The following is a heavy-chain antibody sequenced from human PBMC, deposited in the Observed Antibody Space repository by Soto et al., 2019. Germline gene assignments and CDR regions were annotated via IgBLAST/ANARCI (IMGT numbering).Heavy chain of an antibody. CDR2: IYSTGGT. V-gene: IGHV4-4*07. CDR3: ARDLSGTGLDI. J-gene: IGHJ6*02. D-gene: IGHD1-26*01. CDR1: GDSIGRFY. Sequence: QVQLHESGPGLVKPSETLSLTCNVSGDSIGRFYWSWIRQSAEKGLEWIGRIYSTGGTAYNPALEGRITISLDRSNNHVSLEMNSVTAADTAEYFCARDLSGTGLDIWGRGTRVTVSS.